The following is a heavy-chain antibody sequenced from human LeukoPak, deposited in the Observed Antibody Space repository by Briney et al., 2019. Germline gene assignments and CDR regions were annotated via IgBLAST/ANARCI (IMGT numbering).Heavy chain of an antibody. J-gene: IGHJ5*02. CDR3: ARVVADTRGLDR. D-gene: IGHD2-15*01. CDR2: IYSNGNT. V-gene: IGHV4-30-4*01. CDR1: GASFRSGDYY. Sequence: PSETLSLTCTVSGASFRSGDYYWIWIRQPPGKGLEWIGYIYSNGNTDHHPSLKSRVTISVDTSKNQFSLRLNSVTAADTAVYYCARVVADTRGLDRWGQGTLVTVSS.